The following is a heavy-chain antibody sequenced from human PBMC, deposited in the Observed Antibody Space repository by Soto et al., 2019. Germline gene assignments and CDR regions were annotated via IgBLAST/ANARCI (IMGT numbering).Heavy chain of an antibody. V-gene: IGHV6-1*01. Sequence: SPTLSLTCAISGDSVSRDSAAGIWIRQSTSRGLEWLGRTCYKSKWNNDYARTVKRRITIRPDTSQNQFSLVLDSVTPEDTAVFSCAAVALFSRMNLCGQGTPVPVS. J-gene: IGHJ6*02. CDR3: AAVALFSRMNL. CDR2: TCYKSKWNN. D-gene: IGHD6-19*01. CDR1: GDSVSRDSAA.